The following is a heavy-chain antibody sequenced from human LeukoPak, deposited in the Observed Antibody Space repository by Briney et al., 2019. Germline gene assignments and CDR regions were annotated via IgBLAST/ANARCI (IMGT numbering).Heavy chain of an antibody. CDR3: ASGFDSVVVGLYNWLVS. J-gene: IGHJ5*01. Sequence: PGGSLRLSCAASGLTFSNNAMTWVRQAPGKGLEWVSSISGSGGDTYYADSVQGRFAISRDNSRTTLYLQMNSLRAEDMAIYYCASGFDSVVVGLYNWLVSWGQGTLVTVSS. CDR2: ISGSGGDT. D-gene: IGHD2-15*01. CDR1: GLTFSNNA. V-gene: IGHV3-23*01.